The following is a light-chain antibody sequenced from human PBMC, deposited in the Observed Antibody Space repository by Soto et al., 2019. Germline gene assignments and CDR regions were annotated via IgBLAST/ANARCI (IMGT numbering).Light chain of an antibody. CDR2: DVS. V-gene: IGLV2-14*01. CDR3: SSYTSSSTQV. Sequence: QSALTQPASVSGSPGQSITISCTGTSSDVGGYSYVSWYQQHPGKAPKLMIYDVSNRPSGVSNRFSGSKSGNTASLTISGLQAEYEADYYCSSYTSSSTQVFGTGTKVTVL. CDR1: SSDVGGYSY. J-gene: IGLJ1*01.